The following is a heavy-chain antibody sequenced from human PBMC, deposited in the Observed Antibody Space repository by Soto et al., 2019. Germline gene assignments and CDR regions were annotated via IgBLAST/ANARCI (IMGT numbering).Heavy chain of an antibody. J-gene: IGHJ4*02. Sequence: VKVSCKASGGTFSNYAISWVRQAPGQGLEWMGGLIPIFGTANYAQKFQGRVTITADESTSTAYMELTSLRSQDTAVYYCAKGVRYNWNYFDYWGQGTLVTVSS. D-gene: IGHD1-20*01. CDR2: LIPIFGTA. CDR1: GGTFSNYA. CDR3: AKGVRYNWNYFDY. V-gene: IGHV1-69*13.